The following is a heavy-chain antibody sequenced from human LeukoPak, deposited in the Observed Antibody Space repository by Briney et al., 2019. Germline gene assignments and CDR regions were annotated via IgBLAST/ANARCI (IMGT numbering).Heavy chain of an antibody. CDR3: AIWGTGSFSDPAFDY. D-gene: IGHD1-26*01. CDR1: GYTLTELT. V-gene: IGHV1-24*01. CDR2: FDPEDGET. J-gene: IGHJ4*02. Sequence: ASVKVSCKVSGYTLTELTMHWVRQAPGKGLEWMGGFDPEDGETIYAQKFRGRVTMTEDTSTDTAYMELTSLTSEDTAVYYCAIWGTGSFSDPAFDYWGQGTLVTVSS.